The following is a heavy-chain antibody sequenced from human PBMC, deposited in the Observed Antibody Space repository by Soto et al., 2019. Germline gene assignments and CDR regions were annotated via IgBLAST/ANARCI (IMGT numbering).Heavy chain of an antibody. CDR2: IFQSGST. CDR3: ARGRGRYSGAWSWFDP. D-gene: IGHD6-19*01. J-gene: IGHJ5*02. Sequence: QVQLQESGPGLVKPSETLSLTCTVSGGSFKSGSYSWSWIRQPPGKGLEWIGEIFQSGSTNYAPSLESRVTISVDKSKNQFSLTLTSVTAADTAVYFCARGRGRYSGAWSWFDPWGQGILVNVSS. CDR1: GGSFKSGSYS. V-gene: IGHV4-61*01.